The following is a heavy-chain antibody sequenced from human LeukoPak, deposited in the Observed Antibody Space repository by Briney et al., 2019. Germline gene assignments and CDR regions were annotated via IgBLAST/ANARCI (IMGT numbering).Heavy chain of an antibody. CDR2: ISGSGGST. D-gene: IGHD1-1*01. J-gene: IGHJ6*03. Sequence: PGGSLRLSCAASGFTFSSYAMSWVRQAPGKGLEWVSAISGSGGSTYYADSVKGRFTISRDNSKNTLYLQMNSLRAEDTAVYYCAKEPKQVAGTTFGYYYYYMDVWGKGTTVTVSS. V-gene: IGHV3-23*01. CDR3: AKEPKQVAGTTFGYYYYYMDV. CDR1: GFTFSSYA.